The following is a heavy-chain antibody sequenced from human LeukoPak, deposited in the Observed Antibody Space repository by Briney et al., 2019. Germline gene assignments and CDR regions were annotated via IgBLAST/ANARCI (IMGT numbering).Heavy chain of an antibody. CDR3: APAGGISTWYLDY. Sequence: GGSLTLSCAASAFDFSGYSMTWDRQGQGKGLEWVSSITSTSPCMYYAESVWGRIITSREHAKSSLDLQMNSRRGEDAGVYYCAPAGGISTWYLDYWGQGTLVAVSS. D-gene: IGHD1-26*01. CDR1: AFDFSGYS. J-gene: IGHJ4*02. CDR2: ITSTSPCM. V-gene: IGHV3-21*03.